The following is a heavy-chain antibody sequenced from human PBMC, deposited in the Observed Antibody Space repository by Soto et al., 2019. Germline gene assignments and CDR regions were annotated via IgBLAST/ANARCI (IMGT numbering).Heavy chain of an antibody. CDR1: GYTFTSYG. CDR2: ISAYNGNT. J-gene: IGHJ4*02. Sequence: ASVKVSCKASGYTFTSYGTSWVRQAPGQGLEWMGWISAYNGNTNYAQKLQGRVTMTTDTSTSTAYMELRSLRSDDTAVYYCGRVMMGEGDFWSGYYGGIFDYWGQGTLVTVSS. CDR3: GRVMMGEGDFWSGYYGGIFDY. V-gene: IGHV1-18*01. D-gene: IGHD3-3*01.